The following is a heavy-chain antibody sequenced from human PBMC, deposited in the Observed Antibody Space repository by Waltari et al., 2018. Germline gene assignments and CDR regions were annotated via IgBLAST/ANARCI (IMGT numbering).Heavy chain of an antibody. CDR2: IDSDGNT. D-gene: IGHD1-1*01. Sequence: EEQLVESGGGVIQIGGSLRLSCEGSGFSVSDNYMNWVRQGPGQGMDWVSTIDSDGNTYYADSVKGRFATSRGSSRDTVYFEMNSLRPDDTAVYYCASTLHLDGWLDGFDIWGQGTVVTVSS. J-gene: IGHJ3*02. CDR1: GFSVSDNY. V-gene: IGHV3-53*01. CDR3: ASTLHLDGWLDGFDI.